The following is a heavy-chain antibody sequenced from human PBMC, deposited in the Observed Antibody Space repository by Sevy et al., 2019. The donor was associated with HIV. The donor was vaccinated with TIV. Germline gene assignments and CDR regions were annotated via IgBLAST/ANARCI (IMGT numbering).Heavy chain of an antibody. V-gene: IGHV3-33*01. CDR1: GFTFRSFS. CDR2: IWYDGRTE. Sequence: GGSLRLSCVASGFTFRSFSMHWVRQAPGKGLEWVAAIWYDGRTERYADSVQGRFTISRDNSKKTLYLQMNSLRDEDTAIYYCARDAARVIVPTAGFDSWGQGTLFTVSS. D-gene: IGHD1-1*01. J-gene: IGHJ5*01. CDR3: ARDAARVIVPTAGFDS.